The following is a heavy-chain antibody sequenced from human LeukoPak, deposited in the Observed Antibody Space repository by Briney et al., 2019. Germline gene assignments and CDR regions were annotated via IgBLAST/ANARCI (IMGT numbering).Heavy chain of an antibody. CDR3: AKGLKTAVGPYMGYHYYMDV. V-gene: IGHV3-23*01. Sequence: GGSLRLSCAASGFTFSKYAMSWDRQAPGKGLEWVSTVNDRGTGTYYADSVKGRFTISRDNSKNTLSLQMISLRAEDTALYYCAKGLKTAVGPYMGYHYYMDVWGKGTTVTVSS. D-gene: IGHD5-18*01. CDR1: GFTFSKYA. J-gene: IGHJ6*03. CDR2: VNDRGTGT.